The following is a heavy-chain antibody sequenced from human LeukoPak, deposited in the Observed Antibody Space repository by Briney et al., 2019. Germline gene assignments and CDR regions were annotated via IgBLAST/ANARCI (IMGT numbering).Heavy chain of an antibody. CDR3: ARGKLFGPLDY. D-gene: IGHD3-16*01. CDR1: GSTFSSYS. V-gene: IGHV3-21*01. Sequence: GGSLRLSCAASGSTFSSYSMNWVRQAPGKGLEWVSSISSSSSYIYYADSVKGRFTISRDNTKNSLYLQMNSLRAEDTAVYYCARGKLFGPLDYWGQEPLVTVSP. CDR2: ISSSSSYI. J-gene: IGHJ4*02.